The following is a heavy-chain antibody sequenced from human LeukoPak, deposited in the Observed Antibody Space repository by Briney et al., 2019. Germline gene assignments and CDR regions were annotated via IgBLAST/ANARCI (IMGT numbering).Heavy chain of an antibody. CDR1: GYTFTGYY. V-gene: IGHV1-2*02. CDR3: ARQKAVAKYYFDY. Sequence: ASVKVSCKASGYTFTGYYMHWVRQAPGQGLEWMGWINPNSGGTNYAQKFQGRVTMTRDTSISTAYMELSRLRSDDTAVYYCARQKAVAKYYFDYWGQGTLVTVSS. J-gene: IGHJ4*02. D-gene: IGHD6-13*01. CDR2: INPNSGGT.